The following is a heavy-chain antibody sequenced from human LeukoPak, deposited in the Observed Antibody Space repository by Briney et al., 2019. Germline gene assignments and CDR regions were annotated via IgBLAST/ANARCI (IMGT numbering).Heavy chain of an antibody. J-gene: IGHJ4*02. Sequence: SVKVSCKASGGTFSSYAISWVRQAPGQGLEWMGRLIPIFGTANYAQKFQGRVTITTDESTSTAYMELSSLRSEDTAVYYCARDERGYSYGYGYYFDYWGQGTLVTVSS. CDR1: GGTFSSYA. D-gene: IGHD5-18*01. V-gene: IGHV1-69*05. CDR3: ARDERGYSYGYGYYFDY. CDR2: LIPIFGTA.